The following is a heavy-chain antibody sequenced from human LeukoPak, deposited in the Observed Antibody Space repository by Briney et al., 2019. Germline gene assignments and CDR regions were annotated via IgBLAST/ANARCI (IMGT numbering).Heavy chain of an antibody. D-gene: IGHD5-18*01. J-gene: IGHJ4*02. CDR2: IYPGGSDT. V-gene: IGHV5-51*01. Sequence: GESLKISCKGSGYSFTSYWIGWGRQRPGKGLEWMGIIYPGGSDTRYSPSFQGQVTISADKSISTAYLQWSSLKASDTAMYYCARPSYSYGQYYFDYWGQGTLVTVSS. CDR3: ARPSYSYGQYYFDY. CDR1: GYSFTSYW.